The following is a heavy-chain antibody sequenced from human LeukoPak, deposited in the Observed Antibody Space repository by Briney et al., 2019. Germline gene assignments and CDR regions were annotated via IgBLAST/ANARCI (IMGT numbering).Heavy chain of an antibody. CDR3: ASEERLEWSPDYYYYYMDV. V-gene: IGHV3-53*01. CDR1: GFTVSSNY. Sequence: GGSLRLSCAASGFTVSSNYMSWVRQAPGKGLEWVSVIYSGGSTYYADSVKGRFTISRDNSKNTLYLQMNSLRAEDTAVYYCASEERLEWSPDYYYYYMDVWGKGTTVTVSS. J-gene: IGHJ6*03. CDR2: IYSGGST. D-gene: IGHD3-3*01.